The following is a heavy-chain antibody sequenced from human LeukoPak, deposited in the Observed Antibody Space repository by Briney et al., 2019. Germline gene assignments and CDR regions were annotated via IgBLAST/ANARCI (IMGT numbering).Heavy chain of an antibody. D-gene: IGHD2-2*01. Sequence: PSETLSLTCAVYGGTFSGYYWTWIRQPPGKGLEWIGEIIHSGGTNYNPSPKSRISMSVDTSKNQVSLKLTSVTAADTAVYYCARSDGYCSTTRCPHWFDPWGQGTLVTVSS. J-gene: IGHJ5*02. CDR2: IIHSGGT. V-gene: IGHV4-34*12. CDR1: GGTFSGYY. CDR3: ARSDGYCSTTRCPHWFDP.